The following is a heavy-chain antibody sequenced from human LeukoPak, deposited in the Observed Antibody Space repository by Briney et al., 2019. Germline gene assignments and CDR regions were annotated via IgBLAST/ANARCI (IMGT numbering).Heavy chain of an antibody. V-gene: IGHV4-59*01. CDR1: GGSISSYY. CDR3: AILRLGGSSPGY. D-gene: IGHD1-26*01. CDR2: IYYSGST. J-gene: IGHJ4*02. Sequence: PSETLSLTCTVSGGSISSYYWSWIRQPPGKGLEWIGYIYYSGSTNYNPSLKSRVTISVDTSKNQFSLKLSSVTAADTAVYYCAILRLGGSSPGYWGQGTLVTVSS.